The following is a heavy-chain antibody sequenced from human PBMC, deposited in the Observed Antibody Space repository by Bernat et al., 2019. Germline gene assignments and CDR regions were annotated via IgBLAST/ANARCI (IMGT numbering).Heavy chain of an antibody. CDR3: AKAEEQWLGEYLQH. D-gene: IGHD6-19*01. Sequence: QVQLVESGGGVVQPGRSLRLSCAASGFTFSSYGMHWGRQAPGKGLEWVAVISYDGSNKYYADSVKGRFTISRDNSKNTLYLQMNSLRAEDTAVYYCAKAEEQWLGEYLQHWGQGTLVTVSS. CDR2: ISYDGSNK. V-gene: IGHV3-30*18. J-gene: IGHJ1*01. CDR1: GFTFSSYG.